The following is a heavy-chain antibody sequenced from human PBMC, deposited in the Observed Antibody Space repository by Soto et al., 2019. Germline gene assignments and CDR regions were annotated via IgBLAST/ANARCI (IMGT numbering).Heavy chain of an antibody. J-gene: IGHJ4*02. Sequence: GESLKISCKGSGYSFTSYWIGWVRQMPWKGLEWMGIIYPGDSDTRYSPSFQGQVTISADKSISTAYLQWSSLKASDTAMYYCVRWLEWKRSSWYYFDYWGQGTLITVYS. V-gene: IGHV5-51*01. CDR2: IYPGDSDT. CDR3: VRWLEWKRSSWYYFDY. CDR1: GYSFTSYW. D-gene: IGHD6-13*01.